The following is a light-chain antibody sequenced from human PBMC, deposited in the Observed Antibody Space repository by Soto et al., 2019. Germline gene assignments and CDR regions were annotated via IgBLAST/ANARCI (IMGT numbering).Light chain of an antibody. CDR1: NGHSNYA. CDR3: QTWGTGIRV. Sequence: QSVLTQSPSASASLGGSVRLTCTLSNGHSNYAIAWHQQQPEKGPRSLMKIKSDGSHIKGDGIPDRFSGSSSGAERYLTISGLQSEDEADYYCQTWGTGIRVFGGGTTVTVL. V-gene: IGLV4-69*01. J-gene: IGLJ2*01. CDR2: IKSDGSH.